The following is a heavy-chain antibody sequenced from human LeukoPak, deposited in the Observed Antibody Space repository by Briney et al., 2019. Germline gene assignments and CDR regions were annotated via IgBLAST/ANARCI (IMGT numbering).Heavy chain of an antibody. D-gene: IGHD1-14*01. J-gene: IGHJ4*02. CDR1: GGTFSSYA. Sequence: ASVKVSCKASGGTFSSYAISWVRQAPGQRLEWMGWINAGNGNTKYSQKFQGRVTITRDTSASTAYMELSSLRSEDTAVYYCAREGTSLQFDYWGQGTLVTVSS. CDR2: INAGNGNT. V-gene: IGHV1-3*01. CDR3: AREGTSLQFDY.